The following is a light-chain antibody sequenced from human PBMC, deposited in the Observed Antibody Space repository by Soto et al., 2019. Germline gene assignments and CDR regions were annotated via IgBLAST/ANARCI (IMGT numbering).Light chain of an antibody. Sequence: EIVLTQSPGTLSLSPGERATLSCRASQSVTSSYFAWYQQKPGQAPRLLIYDTSKRASGVPARFSGSGSGTDFTLSISSLEPEDFAVYFCQQRRNWVSFGPGTRVD. V-gene: IGKV3D-20*02. CDR1: QSVTSSY. CDR2: DTS. CDR3: QQRRNWVS. J-gene: IGKJ3*01.